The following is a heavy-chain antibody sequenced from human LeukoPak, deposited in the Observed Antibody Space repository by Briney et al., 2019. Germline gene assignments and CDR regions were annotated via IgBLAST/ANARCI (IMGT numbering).Heavy chain of an antibody. CDR3: ARLRGSYGGDAFDI. J-gene: IGHJ3*02. V-gene: IGHV4-39*01. CDR1: GGSISSNTYH. D-gene: IGHD1-26*01. CDR2: IPYSGSA. Sequence: SETLSLTCTVSGGSISSNTYHWGWIRQPPGKGLEWIGTIPYSGSAYYNPSLKSRVATSVDTSKNQLSLKLSSVTAADTAVYYCARLRGSYGGDAFDIWGQGTVATVSS.